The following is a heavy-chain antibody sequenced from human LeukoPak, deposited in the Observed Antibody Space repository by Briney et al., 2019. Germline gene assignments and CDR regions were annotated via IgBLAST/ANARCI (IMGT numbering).Heavy chain of an antibody. CDR2: IYYSGST. Sequence: SETLSLTCTVSGGSISSYYWSWIRQPPGKGLEGIGYIYYSGSTNYNPSLKSRVTISVDTSKNQFSLKLSSVTAADTAVYYCARVTYYYGSGSYYNGPFDYWGQGTLVTVSS. J-gene: IGHJ4*02. CDR1: GGSISSYY. D-gene: IGHD3-10*01. V-gene: IGHV4-59*01. CDR3: ARVTYYYGSGSYYNGPFDY.